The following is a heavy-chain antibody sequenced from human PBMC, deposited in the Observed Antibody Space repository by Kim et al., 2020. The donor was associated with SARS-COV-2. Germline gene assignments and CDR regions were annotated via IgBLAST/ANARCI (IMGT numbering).Heavy chain of an antibody. J-gene: IGHJ4*02. CDR3: ARCFQYYDILTGYYPYYFDY. V-gene: IGHV4-39*01. CDR2: IYYSGST. CDR1: GGSISSSSYY. Sequence: SETLSLTCTVSGGSISSSSYYWGWIRQPPGKGLEWIGSIYYSGSTYYNPSLKSRVTISVDTSKNQFSLKLSSVTAADTAVYYCARCFQYYDILTGYYPYYFDYWGQGTLVTVSS. D-gene: IGHD3-9*01.